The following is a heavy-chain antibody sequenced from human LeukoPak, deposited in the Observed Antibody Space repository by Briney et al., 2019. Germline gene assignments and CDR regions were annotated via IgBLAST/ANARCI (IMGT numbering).Heavy chain of an antibody. CDR3: ARDKLSTMVRGAGYYYYYYMDV. Sequence: PGGSLRLSCAASGFTFSTYSMTWVRQAPGKGLEWVSGINWNGGSTGYADSVKGRFTISRDNAKNSLYLQMNSLRAEDTALYYCARDKLSTMVRGAGYYYYYYMDVWGKGTTVTVSS. J-gene: IGHJ6*03. CDR2: INWNGGST. CDR1: GFTFSTYS. V-gene: IGHV3-20*04. D-gene: IGHD3-10*01.